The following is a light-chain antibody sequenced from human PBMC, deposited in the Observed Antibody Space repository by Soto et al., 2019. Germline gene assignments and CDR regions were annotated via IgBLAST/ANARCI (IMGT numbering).Light chain of an antibody. CDR2: AAS. V-gene: IGKV1-39*01. J-gene: IGKJ2*01. CDR3: QQSHSTPYT. CDR1: QSISSY. Sequence: DIQMTQSPSSLTASVGDRVTITCRATQSISSYLNWYHRKPGKAPKLLIYAASSLQSGVPSRFSGSGSGTDFTLTISSLQPEDFATYYCQQSHSTPYTFGQGTKLEIK.